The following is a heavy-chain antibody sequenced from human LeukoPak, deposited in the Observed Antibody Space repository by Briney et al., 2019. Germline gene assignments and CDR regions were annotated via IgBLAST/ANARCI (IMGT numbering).Heavy chain of an antibody. D-gene: IGHD2-2*01. V-gene: IGHV1-69*05. CDR3: ARVKVYCSSTSCYPYYYYYMDV. Sequence: SVKVSCKASGYTFTSYGISWVRQAPGQGLEWMGGIIPIFGTANYAQKFQGRVTITTDESTSTAYMELSSLRSEDTAVYYCARVKVYCSSTSCYPYYYYYMDVWGKGTTVTVSS. CDR1: GYTFTSYG. J-gene: IGHJ6*03. CDR2: IIPIFGTA.